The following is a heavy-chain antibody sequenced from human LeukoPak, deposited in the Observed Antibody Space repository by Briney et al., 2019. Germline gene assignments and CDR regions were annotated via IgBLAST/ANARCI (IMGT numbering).Heavy chain of an antibody. CDR3: ARVGGDYSYYYMDV. J-gene: IGHJ6*03. D-gene: IGHD2-21*01. CDR1: GGSISSGGYY. Sequence: PSETLSLTCTVSGGSISSGGYYWSWIRQPAGKGLEFIGHIHSSGSTHYNPSLKSRVTISVDTSKNQISLKLSSMTAADTAVYYCARVGGDYSYYYMDVWGKGTSVTVSS. V-gene: IGHV4-61*09. CDR2: IHSSGST.